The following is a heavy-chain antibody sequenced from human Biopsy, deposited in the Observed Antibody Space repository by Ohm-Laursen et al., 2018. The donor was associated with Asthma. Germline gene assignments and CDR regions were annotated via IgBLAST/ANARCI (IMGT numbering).Heavy chain of an antibody. CDR2: ISAYNGNT. V-gene: IGHV1-18*01. J-gene: IGHJ6*02. D-gene: IGHD3-10*01. CDR3: ARAVDYSHYYGIDV. Sequence: PSVKVSCKASGYTFTNYGISWVRQAPGQGLEWMGWISAYNGNTDQAQKLQDRVTMITDTSTSTAYMELRSLRSDDTAVYFCARAVDYSHYYGIDVWGQGTTVTVS. CDR1: GYTFTNYG.